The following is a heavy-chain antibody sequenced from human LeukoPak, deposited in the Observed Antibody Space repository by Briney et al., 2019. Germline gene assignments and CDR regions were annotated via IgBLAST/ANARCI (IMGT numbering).Heavy chain of an antibody. D-gene: IGHD6-13*01. CDR2: INPSGGST. CDR3: ARDTIGGGPIAAAGTAPRAFDI. V-gene: IGHV1-46*01. J-gene: IGHJ3*02. CDR1: GYTFTSYY. Sequence: GASVKVSCKASGYTFTSYYMHWVRLAPGQGLEWMGIINPSGGSTSYAQKFQGRVTITADESTSTAYMELSSLRSEDTAVYYCARDTIGGGPIAAAGTAPRAFDIWGQGTMVIVSS.